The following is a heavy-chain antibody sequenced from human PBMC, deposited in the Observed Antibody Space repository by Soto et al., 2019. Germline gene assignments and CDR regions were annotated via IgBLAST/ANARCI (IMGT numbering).Heavy chain of an antibody. D-gene: IGHD2-21*02. V-gene: IGHV3-53*01. Sequence: LRLSCSVAWFTVSDSISWVRQAPGKGLECVSFIHSDGSTHYTDSVMGRFTISRDNSKNTLYLQMDRLLVNDTAVYFCARDSSDPCDYWGQGTLVTVSS. CDR2: IHSDGST. CDR1: WFTVSDS. J-gene: IGHJ4*02. CDR3: ARDSSDPCDY.